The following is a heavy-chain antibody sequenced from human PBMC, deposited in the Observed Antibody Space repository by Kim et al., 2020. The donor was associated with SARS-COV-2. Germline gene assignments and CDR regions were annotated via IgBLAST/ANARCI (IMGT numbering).Heavy chain of an antibody. D-gene: IGHD2-2*01. CDR2: ISYDGSNK. CDR3: ASIDCSSTSCYGGDYYYYYMDV. J-gene: IGHJ6*03. CDR1: GFTFSSYA. V-gene: IGHV3-30-3*01. Sequence: GGSLRLSCAASGFTFSSYAMHWVRQAPGKGLEWVAVISYDGSNKYYADSVKGRFTISRDNSKNTLYLQMNSLRAEDTAVYYCASIDCSSTSCYGGDYYYYYMDVWGKGTTVTVSS.